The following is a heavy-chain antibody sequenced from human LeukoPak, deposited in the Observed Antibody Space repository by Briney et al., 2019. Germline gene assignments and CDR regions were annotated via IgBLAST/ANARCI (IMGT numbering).Heavy chain of an antibody. Sequence: SETLSLTCTVSGGSLSSYYWTWIRQPPGKGLEWIGYIYYTGSTSYNPSLKSRVTISVRTSKNQFSLKLSSVTAADTAVYYCARGLNRNDYGDYGYWGQGTLVTVSS. D-gene: IGHD4-17*01. CDR1: GGSLSSYY. J-gene: IGHJ4*02. CDR2: IYYTGST. V-gene: IGHV4-59*01. CDR3: ARGLNRNDYGDYGY.